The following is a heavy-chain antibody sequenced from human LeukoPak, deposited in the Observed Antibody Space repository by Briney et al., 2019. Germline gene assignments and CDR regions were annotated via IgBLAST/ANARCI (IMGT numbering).Heavy chain of an antibody. D-gene: IGHD3-10*01. J-gene: IGHJ5*02. CDR3: ARLRSYGSANWFDP. V-gene: IGHV1-2*02. CDR1: GYTFTGYY. Sequence: ASVKVSCKASGYTFTGYYMHWVRQAPGQGLEWMGWINPNSGGTNYAQKVQGRVTMTRDTSISTAYMELSRLRSDDTAVYCCARLRSYGSANWFDPWGQGTLVTVSS. CDR2: INPNSGGT.